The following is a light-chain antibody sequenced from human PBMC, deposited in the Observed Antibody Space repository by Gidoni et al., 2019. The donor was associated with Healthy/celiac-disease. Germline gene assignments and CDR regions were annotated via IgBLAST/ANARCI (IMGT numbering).Light chain of an antibody. Sequence: EIVLTQSPGTLSLSPGERASLSCRASQSVSSSYLAWYQQKPGQAPRRLIDGASKRATGIPDRFSGSGSGTDFTLTISRLEPEDFAVYYCQQYGSSPWTFGQGTKVEVK. J-gene: IGKJ1*01. CDR1: QSVSSSY. V-gene: IGKV3-20*01. CDR2: GAS. CDR3: QQYGSSPWT.